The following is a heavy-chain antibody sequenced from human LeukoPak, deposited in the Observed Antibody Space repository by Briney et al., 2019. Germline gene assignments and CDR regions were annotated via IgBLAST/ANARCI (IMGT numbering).Heavy chain of an antibody. CDR2: ISYDGSNK. D-gene: IGHD6-19*01. Sequence: PGGSLRLSCAASGFTFSSYGMHWVRQAPGKGLEWVAVISYDGSNKYYADSVKGRFTISRDNSENTLYLQMNSLRAEDTAVYYCAKMEGRDSSGWYDSFDYWGQGTLVTVSS. CDR3: AKMEGRDSSGWYDSFDY. J-gene: IGHJ4*02. V-gene: IGHV3-30*18. CDR1: GFTFSSYG.